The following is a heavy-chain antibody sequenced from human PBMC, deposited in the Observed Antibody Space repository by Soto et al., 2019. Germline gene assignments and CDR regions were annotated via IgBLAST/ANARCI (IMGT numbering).Heavy chain of an antibody. CDR1: GFTFSSYA. J-gene: IGHJ4*02. V-gene: IGHV3-23*01. D-gene: IGHD1-26*01. Sequence: VGSLRLSCAASGFTFSSYAMSWVRQAPGKGLEWVSAISGSGGSTYYADSVKGRFTISRDNSKSTLYLQMNSLRAEDTAVYYCAKVIVGATPVYDYWGQGTLVTVSS. CDR3: AKVIVGATPVYDY. CDR2: ISGSGGST.